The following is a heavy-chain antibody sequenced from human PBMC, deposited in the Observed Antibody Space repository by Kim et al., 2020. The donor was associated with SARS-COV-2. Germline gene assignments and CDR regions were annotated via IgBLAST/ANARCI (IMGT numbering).Heavy chain of an antibody. CDR2: IALASDST. CDR3: TAGHGGPLGNFKY. D-gene: IGHD4-17*01. J-gene: IGHJ1*01. V-gene: IGHV1-58*01. Sequence: LVKVSCKTPGFTLSGVAVQWVRQARGQRLEWIGWIALASDSTKYAQRFQDRVTITSDMSTGTAYMELSRLRSEDTAVYYCTAGHGGPLGNFKYWGQGTLVTVSS. CDR1: GFTLSGVA.